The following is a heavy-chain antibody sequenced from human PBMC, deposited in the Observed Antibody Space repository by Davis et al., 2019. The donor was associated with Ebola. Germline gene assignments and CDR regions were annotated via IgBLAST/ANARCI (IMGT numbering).Heavy chain of an antibody. CDR2: ISAYNGNT. CDR3: ARETRIKSSGWYYYYYGMDV. D-gene: IGHD6-19*01. J-gene: IGHJ6*02. V-gene: IGHV1-18*01. CDR1: GYTFTSYG. Sequence: AASVKVSCKASGYTFTSYGISWVRQAPGQGLEWMGWISAYNGNTNYAQKLQGRVTMTTDTSTSTAYMELSRLRSDDTAVYYCARETRIKSSGWYYYYYGMDVWGQGTTVTVSS.